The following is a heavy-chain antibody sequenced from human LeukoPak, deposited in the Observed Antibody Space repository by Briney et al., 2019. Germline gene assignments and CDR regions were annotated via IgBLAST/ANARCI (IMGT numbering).Heavy chain of an antibody. CDR1: GFTFSSYG. V-gene: IGHV3-30*02. Sequence: GGSLRLSCAGSGFTFSSYGMHWVRQAPGKGLEWMAFIRSGGSNKYYADSVKGRFTISRANAKNSLYLQLNSLRAEDTAVYYCAELGITMIGGVWGKGTTVTISS. CDR2: IRSGGSNK. CDR3: AELGITMIGGV. D-gene: IGHD3-10*02. J-gene: IGHJ6*04.